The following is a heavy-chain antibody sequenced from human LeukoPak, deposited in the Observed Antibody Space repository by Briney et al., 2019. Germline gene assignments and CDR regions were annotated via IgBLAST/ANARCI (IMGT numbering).Heavy chain of an antibody. V-gene: IGHV1-18*01. CDR3: ARDTFADYYDSSGYDYFDY. Sequence: GASVKVSCKASGYTFTSYGISWVRQAPGQGLEWMGWISAYNGNTNYAQKLQGRVTMTTDTSTSTAYMELRGLRSDDTAVYYCARDTFADYYDSSGYDYFDYWGQGTLVTVSS. CDR2: ISAYNGNT. J-gene: IGHJ4*02. D-gene: IGHD3-22*01. CDR1: GYTFTSYG.